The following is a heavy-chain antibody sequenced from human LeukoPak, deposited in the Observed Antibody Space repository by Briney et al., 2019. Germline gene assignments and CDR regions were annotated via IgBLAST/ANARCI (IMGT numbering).Heavy chain of an antibody. J-gene: IGHJ6*02. CDR2: ISSSSSTI. CDR1: GFTFSSYS. D-gene: IGHD3-10*01. V-gene: IGHV3-48*01. Sequence: GGSLRLSCAASGFTFSSYSMNWVRQAPGKGLEWVSYISSSSSTIYYADSVKGRFTISRDNSKNTLYLQMNSLRAEDTAVYYCAKVIYGSGSYYNVPHGMDVWGQGTTVTVSS. CDR3: AKVIYGSGSYYNVPHGMDV.